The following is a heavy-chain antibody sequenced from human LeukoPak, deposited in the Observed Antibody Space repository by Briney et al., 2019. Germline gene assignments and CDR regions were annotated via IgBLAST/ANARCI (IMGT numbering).Heavy chain of an antibody. J-gene: IGHJ6*02. CDR3: ARDYDFWSGYYFSGGYGMDV. D-gene: IGHD3-3*01. Sequence: GGSLRLSCAASGFTFSSYWMSWVRQAPGKGLEWVANIKQDGSEKYYVDSVKGRFTISRDNAKNSLYLQMNSLRAEDTAVYYCARDYDFWSGYYFSGGYGMDVWGQGTTVTVSS. CDR2: IKQDGSEK. CDR1: GFTFSSYW. V-gene: IGHV3-7*01.